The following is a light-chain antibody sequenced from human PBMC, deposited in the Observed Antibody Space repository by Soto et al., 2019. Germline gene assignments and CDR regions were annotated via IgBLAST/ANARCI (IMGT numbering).Light chain of an antibody. V-gene: IGKV1-5*01. J-gene: IGKJ1*01. Sequence: DTEMTQSPSTLSGSLGDRVTITCRASRSINNWVAWYQQKPGKAPKLLISRASDLERGVPSRFSGTGSGTEFTLTISGLQPDDCATYYCQQYATYSWTFGQGTKV. CDR1: RSINNW. CDR2: RAS. CDR3: QQYATYSWT.